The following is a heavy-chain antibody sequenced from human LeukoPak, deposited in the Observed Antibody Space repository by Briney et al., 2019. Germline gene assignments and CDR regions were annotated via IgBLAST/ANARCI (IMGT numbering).Heavy chain of an antibody. CDR1: GITFSNAW. D-gene: IGHD3-16*01. CDR3: TTIIRGSYYYYGMDV. Sequence: GGSLRLSCAASGITFSNAWMSWVRQAPGKGLEWVGRIKRKTDGGTTDYAAPVKGRFTISRDDSKNTLYLQMNSLKTEDTAVYYCTTIIRGSYYYYGMDVWGQGTTVTVSS. V-gene: IGHV3-15*01. J-gene: IGHJ6*02. CDR2: IKRKTDGGTT.